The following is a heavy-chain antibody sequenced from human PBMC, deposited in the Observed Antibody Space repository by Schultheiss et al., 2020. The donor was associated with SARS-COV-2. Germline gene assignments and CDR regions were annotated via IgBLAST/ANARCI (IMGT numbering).Heavy chain of an antibody. Sequence: SETLSLTCTVSGGSISSGGYYWSWIRQHPGKGLEWIGYIYYSGSTNYNPSLKSRVTISVDTSKNQFSLKLSSVTAADTAVYYCARLGLTDNWFDPWGQGTLVTVSS. D-gene: IGHD3-16*01. J-gene: IGHJ5*02. CDR3: ARLGLTDNWFDP. CDR1: GGSISSGGYY. V-gene: IGHV4-61*08. CDR2: IYYSGST.